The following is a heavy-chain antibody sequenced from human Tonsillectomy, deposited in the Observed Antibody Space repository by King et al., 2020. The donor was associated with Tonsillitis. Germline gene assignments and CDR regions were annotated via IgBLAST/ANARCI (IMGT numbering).Heavy chain of an antibody. V-gene: IGHV3-30*18. Sequence: VQLVESGGGVVQPGKTLRLSCEASGFTFSNSGMHWVRKAPGKGLEWVAVISYDGSDKFYADSVRGRFTISRDSSKNTLFLQMKSLTPEDTAVYYCAKSHLGASFKYWGQGTLVTVSS. CDR1: GFTFSNSG. J-gene: IGHJ4*02. CDR2: ISYDGSDK. CDR3: AKSHLGASFKY. D-gene: IGHD3-16*01.